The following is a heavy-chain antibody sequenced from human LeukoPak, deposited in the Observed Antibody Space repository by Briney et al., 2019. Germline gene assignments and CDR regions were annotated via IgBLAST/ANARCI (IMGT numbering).Heavy chain of an antibody. D-gene: IGHD5-24*01. CDR3: ARDVGYRNWFDP. CDR1: GYTFTSYG. CDR2: ISAYNGNT. V-gene: IGHV1-18*01. J-gene: IGHJ5*02. Sequence: GASVKVSCKASGYTFTSYGINWVRQAPGQGLEWMGWISAYNGNTNYAQKLQGRVTMTTGTSTSTAYMELRSLRSDDTAVYYRARDVGYRNWFDPWGQGTLVTVSS.